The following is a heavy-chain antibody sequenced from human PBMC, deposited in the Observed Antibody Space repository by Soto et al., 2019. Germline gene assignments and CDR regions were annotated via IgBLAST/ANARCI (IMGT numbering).Heavy chain of an antibody. CDR1: GGIFKNFD. CDR3: AINAERNAQKFDF. CDR2: IIPLFNAT. V-gene: IGHV1-69*01. Sequence: QVQLVQSGSEVKRPGSSVKVSCKTSGGIFKNFDIGWVRQSPRQGLEWMGEIIPLFNATNYAQKFRGRVTVTADESTTTAYMELTRLTYDDTAVYFCAINAERNAQKFDFWGQGTLVTVSS. J-gene: IGHJ4*02. D-gene: IGHD2-2*01.